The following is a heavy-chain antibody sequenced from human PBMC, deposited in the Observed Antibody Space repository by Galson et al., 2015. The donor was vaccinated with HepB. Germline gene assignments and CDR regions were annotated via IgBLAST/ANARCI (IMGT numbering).Heavy chain of an antibody. V-gene: IGHV1-69*02. CDR1: GGTFSSYT. Sequence: QSGAEVKKPGESLRVSCKASGGTFSSYTISWVRQAPGRGLEWMGRIIPILGIANYAQKFQGRVTITADKSTSTAYMELSSLRSEDTAVYYCARSYYGSGSLNWFDPWGQGTLVTVSS. CDR3: ARSYYGSGSLNWFDP. D-gene: IGHD3-10*01. CDR2: IIPILGIA. J-gene: IGHJ5*02.